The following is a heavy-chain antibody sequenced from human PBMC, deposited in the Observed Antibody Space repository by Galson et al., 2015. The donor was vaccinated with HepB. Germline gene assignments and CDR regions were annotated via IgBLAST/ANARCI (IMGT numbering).Heavy chain of an antibody. CDR3: ARLADYYDISGYSYYFDS. V-gene: IGHV5-10-1*01. D-gene: IGHD3-22*01. Sequence: QSGAEVKKPGESLRISCKASGYSFTSYWISWVRQMPGKGLEWMGIIDPSDSDTKYSPSFQGHFTISADKSITTAYLQWSSLQASDTAMYYCARLADYYDISGYSYYFDSWGQGTLVTVSS. CDR1: GYSFTSYW. CDR2: IDPSDSDT. J-gene: IGHJ4*02.